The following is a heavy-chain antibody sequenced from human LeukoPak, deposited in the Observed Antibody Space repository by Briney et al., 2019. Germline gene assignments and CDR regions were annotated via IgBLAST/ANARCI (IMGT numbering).Heavy chain of an antibody. J-gene: IGHJ4*02. CDR2: ISSSGSTT. V-gene: IGHV3-48*03. CDR1: GFSFSNYE. Sequence: PGGSLRLSWAASGFSFSNYEMKWVRQAPGKGLEWVSYISSSGSTTYYADSVKGRFTISRDNAKHSLSLQMNSLRVEDTAVYYCARGVPARRFDYWGRGTLVTVSS. CDR3: ARGVPARRFDY.